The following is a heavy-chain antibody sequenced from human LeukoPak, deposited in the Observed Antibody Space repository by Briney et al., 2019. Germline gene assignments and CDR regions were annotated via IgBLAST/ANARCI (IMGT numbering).Heavy chain of an antibody. Sequence: ASVKLSCTVSGYTFTSYGISWVRQAHGQGLEWKGWIGAYNGNTNYAQKLQGRVTMTTDTSTTTAYMELGSLRSDDTAVYYCERNGSYCGDAFDIWGHGTMVTVSS. CDR2: IGAYNGNT. CDR3: ERNGSYCGDAFDI. CDR1: GYTFTSYG. J-gene: IGHJ3*02. D-gene: IGHD2-21*01. V-gene: IGHV1-18*01.